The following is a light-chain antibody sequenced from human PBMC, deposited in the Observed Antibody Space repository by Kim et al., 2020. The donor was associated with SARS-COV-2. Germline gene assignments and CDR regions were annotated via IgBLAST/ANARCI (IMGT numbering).Light chain of an antibody. Sequence: DIQMTQSPSTLSASVGDRVTITCRASQSISSWLAWYQQKPEKAPKLLIYDASSLESGVPTRFSGSGSGTEFTLTISSLQPDDFATYYSQRKNTYWTFDQGTKVDIK. CDR1: QSISSW. CDR2: DAS. CDR3: QRKNTYWT. V-gene: IGKV1-5*01. J-gene: IGKJ1*01.